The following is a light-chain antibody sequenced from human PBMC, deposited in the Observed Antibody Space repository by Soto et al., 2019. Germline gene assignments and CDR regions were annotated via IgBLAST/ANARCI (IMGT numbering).Light chain of an antibody. V-gene: IGLV2-23*01. Sequence: QFALTQPASGSGSPGQSITISCTGTSSEVGSYNLVSWYQQHPGKAPKLMIYARSKRPSGVSNRSSGSQSGNTAALTISGLQDEDEAAYSGCSYAGSRVVFGGGTKLAVL. J-gene: IGLJ2*01. CDR3: CSYAGSRVV. CDR1: SSEVGSYNL. CDR2: ARS.